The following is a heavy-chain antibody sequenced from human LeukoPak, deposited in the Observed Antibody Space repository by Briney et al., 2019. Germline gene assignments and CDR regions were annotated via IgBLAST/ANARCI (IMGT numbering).Heavy chain of an antibody. Sequence: ASENLSLTCTVSGGPISSSSYYWGWIRQPPGKGLEWIGSIYYSGSTYYNPSLKSRVTISVDTSKNQFSLELSSVTAADTAVYYCARQTGGSTRLDYWGQGTPVTVSS. CDR2: IYYSGST. J-gene: IGHJ4*02. D-gene: IGHD3-16*01. CDR1: GGPISSSSYY. V-gene: IGHV4-39*01. CDR3: ARQTGGSTRLDY.